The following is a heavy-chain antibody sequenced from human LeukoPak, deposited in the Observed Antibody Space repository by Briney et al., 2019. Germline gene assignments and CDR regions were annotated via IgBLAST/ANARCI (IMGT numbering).Heavy chain of an antibody. J-gene: IGHJ4*02. D-gene: IGHD1-7*01. CDR3: AKDREGTIADYFDY. Sequence: PGGSLRLSCAASGFTFSDYAMTWVRQAPGKGLEWVSTISGSGATTFYADSVKGRFTISRDNSKNTLYLQMNSLRGEDTAVYYCAKDREGTIADYFDYWGQGTLVTVSS. V-gene: IGHV3-23*01. CDR1: GFTFSDYA. CDR2: ISGSGATT.